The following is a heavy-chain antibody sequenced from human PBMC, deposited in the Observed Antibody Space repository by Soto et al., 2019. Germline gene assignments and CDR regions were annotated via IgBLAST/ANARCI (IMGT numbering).Heavy chain of an antibody. CDR3: ARVGYCNTTNCLFYYYHYGMDV. CDR2: IIPIFHTA. D-gene: IGHD2-2*01. J-gene: IGHJ6*02. Sequence: QVQLVQSGAEVKKPGSYVKVSCKASGDSFNSYAISWVRQAPGQGLEWMGGIIPIFHTANHAQKVQARVTMTADESASTAYMELSGLRSEDTAVYYCARVGYCNTTNCLFYYYHYGMDVWGQGTTVTVS. V-gene: IGHV1-69*01. CDR1: GDSFNSYA.